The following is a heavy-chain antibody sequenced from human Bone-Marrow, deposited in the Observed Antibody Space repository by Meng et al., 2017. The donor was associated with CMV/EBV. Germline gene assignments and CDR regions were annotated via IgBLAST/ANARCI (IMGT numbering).Heavy chain of an antibody. CDR2: ISNSGST. V-gene: IGHV4-39*07. CDR3: ARDRPAPYLEWLLSHYYYGMDV. D-gene: IGHD3-3*01. CDR1: GASISISSHY. J-gene: IGHJ6*02. Sequence: SEPLSLPCAVSGASISISSHYWAWIRQPPGRGLEWVACISNSGSTAYNPSLKSRVTISVDRPKNHSSLTLSSVTAADTAVYYCARDRPAPYLEWLLSHYYYGMDVWGQGTTVTVSS.